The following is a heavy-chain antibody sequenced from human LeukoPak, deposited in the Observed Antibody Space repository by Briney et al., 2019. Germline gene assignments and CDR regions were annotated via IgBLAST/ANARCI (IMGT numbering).Heavy chain of an antibody. CDR1: GGSMSSYY. CDR3: ARQPYMLGTYYFDY. J-gene: IGHJ4*02. Sequence: PSETLRLTCTVSGGSMSSYYWSWIRQPPGKGLEWIGYIFYSGSTNYNPSLKSRVTLSVDTSKNQFSLKLGSVTAADTAVYYCARQPYMLGTYYFDYWGQGSPATVSS. CDR2: IFYSGST. V-gene: IGHV4-59*08. D-gene: IGHD1-7*01.